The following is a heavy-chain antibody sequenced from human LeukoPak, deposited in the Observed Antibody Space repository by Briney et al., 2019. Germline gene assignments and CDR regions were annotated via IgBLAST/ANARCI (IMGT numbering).Heavy chain of an antibody. CDR2: ISSSGSTI. CDR1: GFTFSSYA. CDR3: ASGYYDSSGWRPEIAT. D-gene: IGHD3-22*01. Sequence: GGSLRLSCAASGFTFSSYAMSWIRQAPGKGLEWVSYISSSGSTIYYADSVKGRFIISRDNAKNSLYLQMNSLRAEDTAVYYCASGYYDSSGWRPEIATWGQGTLVTVSS. J-gene: IGHJ4*02. V-gene: IGHV3-11*01.